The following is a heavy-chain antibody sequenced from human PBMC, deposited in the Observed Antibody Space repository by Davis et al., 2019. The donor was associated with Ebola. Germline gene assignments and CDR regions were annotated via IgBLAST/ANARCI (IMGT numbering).Heavy chain of an antibody. J-gene: IGHJ5*02. CDR1: GGSISSYY. V-gene: IGHV4-59*01. D-gene: IGHD3-3*01. Sequence: SETLSLTCTVSGGSISSYYWSWIRQPPGKGLEWIGYIYYSGSTNYNPSLKSRVTISVDTSKNQFSLKLSSVTAADTAVYYCAGFGVVIGARFDPWGQGTLVTVSS. CDR2: IYYSGST. CDR3: AGFGVVIGARFDP.